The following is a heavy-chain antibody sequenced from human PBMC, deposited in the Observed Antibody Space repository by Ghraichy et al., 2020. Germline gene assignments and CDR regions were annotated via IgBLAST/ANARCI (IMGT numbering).Heavy chain of an antibody. Sequence: ESLNISCTVSGGSISSYYWSWIRQPPGKGLEWIGYIYYSGSTNYNPSLKSRVTISVDTSKNQFSLKLSSVTAADTAVYYCARDVGATVFDYWGQGTLVTVSS. CDR3: ARDVGATVFDY. CDR1: GGSISSYY. D-gene: IGHD1-26*01. CDR2: IYYSGST. V-gene: IGHV4-59*01. J-gene: IGHJ4*02.